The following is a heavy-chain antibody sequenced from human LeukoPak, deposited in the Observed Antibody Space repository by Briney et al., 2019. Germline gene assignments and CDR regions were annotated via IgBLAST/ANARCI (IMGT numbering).Heavy chain of an antibody. CDR1: GGSISSSSYY. CDR2: IYYSGST. Sequence: SETLSLTCTVSGGSISSSSYYWGWTRQPPGKGLEWIGSIYYSGSTYYNPSLKSRVTISVDTSKNQFSLKLSSVTAADTAVYYCARLDLTPGLYSSGWYSFDYWGQGTLVTVSS. V-gene: IGHV4-39*01. CDR3: ARLDLTPGLYSSGWYSFDY. D-gene: IGHD6-19*01. J-gene: IGHJ4*02.